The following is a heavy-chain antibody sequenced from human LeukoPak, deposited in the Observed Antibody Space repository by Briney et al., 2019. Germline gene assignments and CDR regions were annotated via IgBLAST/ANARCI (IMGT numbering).Heavy chain of an antibody. CDR1: GYTFTNYG. D-gene: IGHD2-2*01. CDR2: MTPHNDNT. J-gene: IGHJ6*02. CDR3: ARATYCSPTSCNYYYYSMGV. Sequence: ASLKVSCKASGYTFTNYGINWLRQAPGQGLDWMGWMTPHNDNTNYAQKFQDRVTMTTDTSTSTAYMVLRSLRSDATAVYYCARATYCSPTSCNYYYYSMGVWGQGTTVTVYS. V-gene: IGHV1-18*01.